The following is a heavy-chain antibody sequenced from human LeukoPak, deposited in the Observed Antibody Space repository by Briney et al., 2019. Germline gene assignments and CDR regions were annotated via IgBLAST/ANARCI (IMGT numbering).Heavy chain of an antibody. J-gene: IGHJ6*02. Sequence: GGSLRLSCAASGFTFSSYGMHWVRQAPGKGLEWVAVISYDGSNKYYADSVKGRFTISRDNSKNTLYLQMNSLRAEDTAVYYCATGMYSSGWLSYYYYGMDVWGQGTTVTVSS. CDR3: ATGMYSSGWLSYYYYGMDV. CDR2: ISYDGSNK. V-gene: IGHV3-30*03. D-gene: IGHD6-19*01. CDR1: GFTFSSYG.